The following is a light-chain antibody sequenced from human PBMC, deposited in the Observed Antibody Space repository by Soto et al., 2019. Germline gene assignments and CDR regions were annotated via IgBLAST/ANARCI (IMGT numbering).Light chain of an antibody. J-gene: IGLJ1*01. V-gene: IGLV2-14*01. Sequence: QSALTQPASVSGSPGQSITISCTGTSSDVGGYNHVSWYQHHPGKAPKLMIYEVSNRPSGVSNRFSGSKSGNTASLTISGLQADDEADYYCNSHTSRNTRVFGTGTTVT. CDR1: SSDVGGYNH. CDR2: EVS. CDR3: NSHTSRNTRV.